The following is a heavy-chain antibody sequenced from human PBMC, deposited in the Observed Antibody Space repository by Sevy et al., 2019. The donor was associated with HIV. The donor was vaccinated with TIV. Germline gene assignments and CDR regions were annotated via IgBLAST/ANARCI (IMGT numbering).Heavy chain of an antibody. V-gene: IGHV3-30*18. D-gene: IGHD3-10*01. CDR3: AKDIQVHRSVWFGELWKRNDYYYGMDV. J-gene: IGHJ6*02. CDR1: GFTFSSYG. CDR2: ISYDGSNK. Sequence: QLGGPLRLSCAASGFTFSSYGMHWVRQAPGKGLEWVAVISYDGSNKYYADSVKGRFTISRDNSKNTLYLQMNSLGAEDTAVYYGAKDIQVHRSVWFGELWKRNDYYYGMDVWGQGTTVTVSS.